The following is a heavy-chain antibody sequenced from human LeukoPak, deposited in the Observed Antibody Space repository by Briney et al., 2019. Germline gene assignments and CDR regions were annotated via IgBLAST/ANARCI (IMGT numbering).Heavy chain of an antibody. J-gene: IGHJ4*02. CDR3: AKGGGTAWDY. CDR1: GFTLSNYA. D-gene: IGHD2-21*02. CDR2: ISGSGGST. V-gene: IGHV3-23*01. Sequence: AGGSLRLSCAASGFTLSNYAMSWVRQAPGKGQEWVSDISGSGGSTYYADSVKGRFTISRDNSKNMLYLQMNSLRAEDTALYYCAKGGGTAWDYWGQGTLVTVSS.